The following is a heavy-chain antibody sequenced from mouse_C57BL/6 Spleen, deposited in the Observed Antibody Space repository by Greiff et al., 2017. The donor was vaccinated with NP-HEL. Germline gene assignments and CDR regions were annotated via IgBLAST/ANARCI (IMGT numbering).Heavy chain of an antibody. J-gene: IGHJ1*03. CDR2: IDPEDGET. CDR1: GFNIKDYY. V-gene: IGHV14-2*01. D-gene: IGHD1-1*01. CDR3: AVPITTVVGGYFDV. Sequence: EVKLMESGAELVKPGASVKLSCTASGFNIKDYYMHWVKQRTEQGLEWIGRIDPEDGETKYAPKFQGKATITADTSSKTAYLQLSSLTSEDTAVYYCAVPITTVVGGYFDVWGTGTTVTVSS.